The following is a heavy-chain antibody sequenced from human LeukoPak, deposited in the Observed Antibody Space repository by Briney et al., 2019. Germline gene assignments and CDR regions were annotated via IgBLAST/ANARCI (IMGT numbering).Heavy chain of an antibody. CDR2: ITSSGTYI. CDR3: ARDPYSGNYGNYYYYYMDV. D-gene: IGHD1-26*01. Sequence: PGGSLRLSCAASGFTFSSYGMSWVRQAPGKALEWVSSITSSGTYIFYADSVKGRFTISRDNAKNSLYLQMNSLGPEDTAVYYCARDPYSGNYGNYYYYYMDVWGKGTTVTISS. J-gene: IGHJ6*03. CDR1: GFTFSSYG. V-gene: IGHV3-21*01.